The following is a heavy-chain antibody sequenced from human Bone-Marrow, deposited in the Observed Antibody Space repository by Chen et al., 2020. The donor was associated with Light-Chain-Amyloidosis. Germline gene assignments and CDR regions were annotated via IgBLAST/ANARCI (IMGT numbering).Heavy chain of an antibody. Sequence: EVQLVESGGGLVQPGGSLRLSCGASGFTFSNFYMTWVRQAPGRGLEWVTTINPAGNSINYLDSVRGRFTVSRDNAKNSLYLQMNSLTAEDTALYYCARDPAYSAFDIWGQGAMVTVSS. J-gene: IGHJ3*02. D-gene: IGHD4-4*01. CDR2: INPAGNSI. CDR3: ARDPAYSAFDI. CDR1: GFTFSNFY. V-gene: IGHV3-7*05.